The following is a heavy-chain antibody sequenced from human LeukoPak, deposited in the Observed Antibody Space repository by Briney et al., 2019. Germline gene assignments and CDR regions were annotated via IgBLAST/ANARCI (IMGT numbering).Heavy chain of an antibody. CDR1: GGSISSYY. J-gene: IGHJ4*02. V-gene: IGHV4-59*12. Sequence: PSETLSLTCTVSGGSISSYYWSWIRQPPGKGLEWIGYIYYSGSTYYNPSLKSRVTISVDTSKNQFSLKLSSVTAADTAVYYCARGLLGTVTTDYWGQGTLVTVSS. CDR2: IYYSGST. D-gene: IGHD4-17*01. CDR3: ARGLLGTVTTDY.